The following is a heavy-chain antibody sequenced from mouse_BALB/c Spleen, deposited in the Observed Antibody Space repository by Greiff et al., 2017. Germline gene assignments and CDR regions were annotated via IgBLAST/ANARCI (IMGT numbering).Heavy chain of an antibody. CDR1: GFTFSSFG. V-gene: IGHV5-17*02. CDR2: ISSGSSTI. CDR3: ARGGNYYFDY. J-gene: IGHJ2*01. D-gene: IGHD2-1*01. Sequence: EVKLVESGGGLVQPGGSRKLSCAASGFTFSSFGMHWVRQAPEKGLEWVAYISSGSSTIYYADTVKGRFTISRENPKNTLFLQMTSLRSEDTAMYYCARGGNYYFDYWGQGTTLTVSS.